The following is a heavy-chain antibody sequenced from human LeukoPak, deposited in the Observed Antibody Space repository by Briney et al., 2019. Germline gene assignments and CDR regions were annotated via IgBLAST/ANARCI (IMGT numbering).Heavy chain of an antibody. V-gene: IGHV3-33*01. J-gene: IGHJ4*02. CDR2: IWYDGSNK. CDR3: ARGLYSYGSSPFDY. D-gene: IGHD5-18*01. CDR1: GFTFSSYG. Sequence: GGSLRLSCAASGFTFSSYGTHWVRQAPGKGLEWVAVIWYDGSNKYYADSVKGRFAISRDNSKNTLYLQMNSLRAEDTAVYYCARGLYSYGSSPFDYWGQGALVTVSS.